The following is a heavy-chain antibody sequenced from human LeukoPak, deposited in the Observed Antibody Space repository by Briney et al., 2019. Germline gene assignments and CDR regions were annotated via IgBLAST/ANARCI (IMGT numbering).Heavy chain of an antibody. Sequence: SGGSLRLSCAASGFTFDDYAMHWVRQAPGKGLEWVSGISGSGGSTYNADSVKGRFTISRDNAKNSLYLQMNSLRAEDTAVYYCVYSGYTKHTYFDYWGQGTLVTVSS. V-gene: IGHV3-23*01. CDR3: VYSGYTKHTYFDY. J-gene: IGHJ4*02. CDR1: GFTFDDYA. D-gene: IGHD5-12*01. CDR2: ISGSGGST.